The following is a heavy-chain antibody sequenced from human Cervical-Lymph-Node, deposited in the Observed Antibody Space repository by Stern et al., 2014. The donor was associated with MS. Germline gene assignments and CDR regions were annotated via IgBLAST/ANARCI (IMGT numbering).Heavy chain of an antibody. CDR2: INPTGDRA. D-gene: IGHD3-22*01. Sequence: QVQLVQSGPEIRRPGASVRISCKASGSQYTFTTYYVHWVRQAPGQGLEWMGIINPTGDRANYAQQFQGRVTMTRDTSTTTVFVTLTSLRSEDTAVYYCARASTRGGYYGDWFDPWGQGTLVIVSS. CDR3: ARASTRGGYYGDWFDP. CDR1: GSQYTFTTYY. V-gene: IGHV1-46*01. J-gene: IGHJ5*02.